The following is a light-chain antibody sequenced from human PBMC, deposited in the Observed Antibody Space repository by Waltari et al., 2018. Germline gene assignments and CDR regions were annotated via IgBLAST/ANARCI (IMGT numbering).Light chain of an antibody. CDR2: EVS. J-gene: IGLJ2*01. Sequence: QSALTQPASVSGSPGQSITLSCTGPSSAVGSYNLVSWYQQHPGKAPKLMIYEVSNRPSGVSKRFSGSKSGNTASLTISGLQAEDEADYYCSSYTSTSTLAVFGGGTKLTVL. CDR3: SSYTSTSTLAV. V-gene: IGLV2-14*02. CDR1: SSAVGSYNL.